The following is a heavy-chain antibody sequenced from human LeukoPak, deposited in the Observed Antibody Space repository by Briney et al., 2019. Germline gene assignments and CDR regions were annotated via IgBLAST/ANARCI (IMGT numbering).Heavy chain of an antibody. CDR2: IYYSGST. CDR3: ARASASNNGLCSGGSCYSGEVYYYYYGMDV. V-gene: IGHV4-61*08. Sequence: SETLSLTCTVSGGSISSGGYYWSWIRQHPGKGLEWIGYIYYSGSTNYNPSLKSRVTISVDTSKNQFSLKLSSVTAADTAVYYCARASASNNGLCSGGSCYSGEVYYYYYGMDVWGQGTTVTVSS. D-gene: IGHD2-15*01. J-gene: IGHJ6*02. CDR1: GGSISSGGYY.